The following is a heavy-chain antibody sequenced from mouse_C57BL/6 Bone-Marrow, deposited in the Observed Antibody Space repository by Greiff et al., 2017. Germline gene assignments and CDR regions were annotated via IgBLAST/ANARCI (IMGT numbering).Heavy chain of an antibody. J-gene: IGHJ4*01. V-gene: IGHV1-55*01. CDR2: ILPGSGST. Sequence: QVQLQQPGAELVKPGASVKMSCKASGYTFTSYWITWVKQRPGHGLEWIGEILPGSGSTNYNEKFKGKATFTADTSSNTAYMQLSSLTTEDSAIYYCARGKVYYYYAMDYWGQGTSVTVSS. CDR1: GYTFTSYW. CDR3: ARGKVYYYYAMDY. D-gene: IGHD2-1*01.